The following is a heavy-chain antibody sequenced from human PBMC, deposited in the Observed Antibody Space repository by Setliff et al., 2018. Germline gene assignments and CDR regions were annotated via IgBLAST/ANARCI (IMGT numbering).Heavy chain of an antibody. CDR3: ARGRDPAYYYDSGGYYWDY. J-gene: IGHJ4*02. D-gene: IGHD3-22*01. V-gene: IGHV1-18*04. Sequence: GASVKVSCKASGYSFTSYGITWVRQAPGQGLEWMGWISPYNGDTRFAQNLQGRVAMTTDTSTSTAYMELRSLRSDDTAVYYCARGRDPAYYYDSGGYYWDYWGQGTLVTVSS. CDR2: ISPYNGDT. CDR1: GYSFTSYG.